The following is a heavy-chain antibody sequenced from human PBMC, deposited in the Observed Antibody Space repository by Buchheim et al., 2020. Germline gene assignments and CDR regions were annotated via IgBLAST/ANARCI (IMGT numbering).Heavy chain of an antibody. V-gene: IGHV4-34*01. J-gene: IGHJ6*04. CDR3: ARVRITMVQGVIPPLYYYYGMDV. D-gene: IGHD3-10*01. CDR1: GGSFSGYY. Sequence: QVQLQQWGAGLLKPSETLSLTCAVYGGSFSGYYCSWIRQPPGKGLEWIGEINHSGSTNYNPSLTSRVTISVDTSKNQFSLKLSSVTAADTAVYYCARVRITMVQGVIPPLYYYYGMDVWGKGTT. CDR2: INHSGST.